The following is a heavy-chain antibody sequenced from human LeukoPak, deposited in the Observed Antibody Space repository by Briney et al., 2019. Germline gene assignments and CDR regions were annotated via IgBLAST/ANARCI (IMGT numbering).Heavy chain of an antibody. CDR1: GGSIMSFY. J-gene: IGHJ2*01. CDR2: NHTSGST. D-gene: IGHD2-2*01. V-gene: IGHV4-4*07. Sequence: PSETLSLTCTVSGGSIMSFYWSWIRQPAGKGLEWIGRNHTSGSTNYNPSLKSRVTMSIDTSKNQFSLNLTSVTAADTAVYFCARRATSSNWYFDLWGRGTLVTVSS. CDR3: ARRATSSNWYFDL.